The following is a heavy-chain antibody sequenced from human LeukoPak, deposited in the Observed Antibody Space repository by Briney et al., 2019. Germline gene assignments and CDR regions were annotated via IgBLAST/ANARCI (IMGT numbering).Heavy chain of an antibody. CDR2: ISYDGSNK. D-gene: IGHD1-26*01. V-gene: IGHV3-30-3*01. CDR3: ARDHPGRGSNPDY. CDR1: GFTFSSYA. J-gene: IGHJ4*02. Sequence: PGGSLRLSCAASGFTFSSYAMHWVRQAPGKGLEWVAVISYDGSNKYYADSVKGRFTISRDNSKNTLYLQMNSLRAEDTAVYYCARDHPGRGSNPDYWGQGTLVTVSS.